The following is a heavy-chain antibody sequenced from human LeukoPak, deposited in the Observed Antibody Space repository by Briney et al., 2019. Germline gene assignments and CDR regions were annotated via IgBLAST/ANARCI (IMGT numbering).Heavy chain of an antibody. J-gene: IGHJ3*02. CDR3: ARHYGGNSPAHAFDI. Sequence: SETLSLTCAVSGYSISSGDYWGWIRQPPGKGLEWIGSIYHSGSTYYNPSLKSRVTISVDTSKNQFSLKLSSVTAADTAVYYCARHYGGNSPAHAFDIWGQGTMVTVSS. CDR1: GYSISSGDY. CDR2: IYHSGST. V-gene: IGHV4-38-2*01. D-gene: IGHD4-23*01.